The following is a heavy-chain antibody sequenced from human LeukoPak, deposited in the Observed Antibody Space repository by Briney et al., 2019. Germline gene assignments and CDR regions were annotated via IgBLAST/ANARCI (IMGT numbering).Heavy chain of an antibody. D-gene: IGHD4-17*01. CDR3: VGTGYYGDYRKTFDY. V-gene: IGHV3-23*01. Sequence: GGSLRLSCAASGFTFSSYAMSWVRQAPGKGLEWVSAISGSGGSTYYADSVKGRFTISRDKPKNTLFLQMNSLRVEDTAVYYCVGTGYYGDYRKTFDYWGQGTRVTVSS. CDR1: GFTFSSYA. CDR2: ISGSGGST. J-gene: IGHJ4*02.